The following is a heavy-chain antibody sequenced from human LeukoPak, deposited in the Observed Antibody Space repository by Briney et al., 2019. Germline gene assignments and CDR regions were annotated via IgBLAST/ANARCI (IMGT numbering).Heavy chain of an antibody. CDR3: ARDRFGEPEGFDY. CDR2: TYYRSKWYN. D-gene: IGHD3-16*01. CDR1: GDSVSSNSAA. J-gene: IGHJ4*02. V-gene: IGHV6-1*01. Sequence: SPTLSLTCAISGDSVSSNSAAWNWLRQSPSRGLEWLGRTYYRSKWYNDYAVSVKSRITISPDTSKNTCSLQLNSVTPEDTAVYYCARDRFGEPEGFDYWGQGTLVTVSS.